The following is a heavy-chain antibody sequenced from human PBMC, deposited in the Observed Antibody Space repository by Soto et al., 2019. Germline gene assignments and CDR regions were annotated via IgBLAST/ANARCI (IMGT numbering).Heavy chain of an antibody. CDR3: ARPPIHCSGGSCYFFY. V-gene: IGHV3-11*01. CDR1: GFTFSDYY. CDR2: ISSSGSTI. D-gene: IGHD2-15*01. Sequence: GGSLRLSCAASGFTFSDYYMSWIRQAPGKGLEWVPYISSSGSTIYYADSVKGRFTISRDNAKNSLYLQMNSLRAEDTAVYYCARPPIHCSGGSCYFFYWGQGTLVTVSS. J-gene: IGHJ4*02.